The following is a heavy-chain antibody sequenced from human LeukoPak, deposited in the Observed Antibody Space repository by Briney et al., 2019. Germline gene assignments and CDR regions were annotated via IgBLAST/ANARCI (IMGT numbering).Heavy chain of an antibody. V-gene: IGHV4-59*01. D-gene: IGHD3-16*01. CDR2: IYYSGST. Sequence: SETLSLTCTVSGGSITSYYWSWIRQPPGKGLEWIGYIYYSGSTNYNPSLKSRVTISVDTSKNQFSLKPSSVTAADTAVYYCARGGGLNYYYYYMDVWGKGTTVTISS. CDR1: GGSITSYY. CDR3: ARGGGLNYYYYYMDV. J-gene: IGHJ6*03.